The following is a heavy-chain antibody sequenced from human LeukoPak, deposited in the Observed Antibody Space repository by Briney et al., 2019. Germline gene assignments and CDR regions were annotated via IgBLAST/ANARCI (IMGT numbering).Heavy chain of an antibody. CDR2: ISVSGGNT. CDR1: GFIFNDYA. D-gene: IGHD6-13*01. J-gene: IGHJ4*02. CDR3: AKAPYGYSSSWCFDY. Sequence: GGSLRLSCAASGFIFNDYAMSWVRQAPGKGLEWVSTISVSGGNTYYADSVKGRFTISRDNSKNTLDLQMNSLRAEDTALYYCAKAPYGYSSSWCFDYWGQGTLVTVSS. V-gene: IGHV3-23*01.